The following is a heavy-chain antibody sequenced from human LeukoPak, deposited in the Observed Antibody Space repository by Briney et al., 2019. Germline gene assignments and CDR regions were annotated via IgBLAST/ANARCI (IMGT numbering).Heavy chain of an antibody. CDR1: GFTVSSNY. J-gene: IGHJ3*02. V-gene: IGHV3-66*01. Sequence: GGSLRLSCAASGFTVSSNYMSWVSQAPGKGLEWVSVIYSGGSTYYADSVKGRFTISRDNSKNTLYLQMNSLRAEDTAVYYCARDRGYSGSYSGAFDIWGQGTMVTVSS. CDR3: ARDRGYSGSYSGAFDI. D-gene: IGHD1-26*01. CDR2: IYSGGST.